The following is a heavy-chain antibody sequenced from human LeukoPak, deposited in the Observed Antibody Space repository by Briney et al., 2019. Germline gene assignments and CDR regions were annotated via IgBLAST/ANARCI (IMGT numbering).Heavy chain of an antibody. Sequence: GGSLRLSCAASGFSVSTNYLTWVRQAPGKGLEWVSIIYSGGDTYYADSVEGRFIISRDSSKYTLYLQMSSLRAEDTAVYYCARDDNWNDGRGLDNWGQGTLVTVSS. CDR1: GFSVSTNY. CDR2: IYSGGDT. J-gene: IGHJ4*02. D-gene: IGHD1-1*01. V-gene: IGHV3-53*01. CDR3: ARDDNWNDGRGLDN.